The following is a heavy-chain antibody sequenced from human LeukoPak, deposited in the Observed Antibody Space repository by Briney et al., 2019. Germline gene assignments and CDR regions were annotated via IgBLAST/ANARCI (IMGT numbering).Heavy chain of an antibody. D-gene: IGHD3-10*01. CDR3: VHAGSGDFDL. J-gene: IGHJ2*01. V-gene: IGHV3-23*01. CDR1: GFTFSSYS. Sequence: GGSLRLSCAASGFTFSSYSMNWVRQAPGKGLEWVSTISGTFITYHAESVKGRFTISRDNSKNTLHLQMNSLGADDTALYYCVHAGSGDFDLRGRGTLVTVST. CDR2: ISGTFIT.